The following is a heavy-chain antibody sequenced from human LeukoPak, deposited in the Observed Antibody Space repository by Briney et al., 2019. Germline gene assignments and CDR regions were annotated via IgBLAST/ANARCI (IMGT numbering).Heavy chain of an antibody. D-gene: IGHD3-3*01. CDR2: INPNSGGT. CDR3: ARGGSSGEWFSHLDY. CDR1: GYTFTGYY. V-gene: IGHV1-2*02. J-gene: IGHJ4*02. Sequence: ASVKVSCKASGYTFTGYYIHWVRQAPGQGLEWMGWINPNSGGTNYAQKFQGRVTMAMDTSISTAYMELSRLRSDDTAVYYCARGGSSGEWFSHLDYWGQGTLVTVSS.